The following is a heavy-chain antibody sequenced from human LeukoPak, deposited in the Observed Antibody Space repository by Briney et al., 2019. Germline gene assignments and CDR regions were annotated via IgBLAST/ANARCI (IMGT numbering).Heavy chain of an antibody. J-gene: IGHJ4*02. CDR1: GFTFGDYA. CDR3: AGGLS. Sequence: GGSLRLSCTASGFTFGDYAMSWVRQAPGKGLEWVGFIRSKAYGGTTEYAASVKGRFTISRDDSKSIAYLQMNSLKTEDTAVYYCAGGLSWGQGTLVTVSS. D-gene: IGHD3-10*01. CDR2: IRSKAYGGTT. V-gene: IGHV3-49*04.